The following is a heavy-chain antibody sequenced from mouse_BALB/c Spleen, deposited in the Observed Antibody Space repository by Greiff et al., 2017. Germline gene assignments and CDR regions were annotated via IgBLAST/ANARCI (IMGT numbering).Heavy chain of an antibody. V-gene: IGHV5-17*02. CDR2: ISSGSSTI. D-gene: IGHD4-1*01. CDR3: ARLGPAWFAY. CDR1: GFTFSSFG. J-gene: IGHJ3*01. Sequence: EVQGVESGGGLVQPGGSRKLSCAASGFTFSSFGMHWVRQAPEKGLEWVAYISSGSSTIYYADTVKGRFTISRDNPKNTLFLQMTSLRSEDTAMYYCARLGPAWFAYWGQGTLVTVSA.